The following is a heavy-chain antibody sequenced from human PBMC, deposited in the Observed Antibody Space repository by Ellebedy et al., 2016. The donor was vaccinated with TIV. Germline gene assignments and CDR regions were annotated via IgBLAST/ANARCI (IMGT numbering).Heavy chain of an antibody. D-gene: IGHD6-6*01. CDR2: IYYSGST. CDR3: ARGDSSSSRVYY. Sequence: MPSETLSLTCTVSGGSISSGGYYWSWISQHPGKGLEWIGYIYYSGSTYYNPSLKSRVTISVDTSKNQFSLKLSSVTAADTAVYYCARGDSSSSRVYYWGQGTLVTVSS. V-gene: IGHV4-31*03. J-gene: IGHJ4*02. CDR1: GGSISSGGYY.